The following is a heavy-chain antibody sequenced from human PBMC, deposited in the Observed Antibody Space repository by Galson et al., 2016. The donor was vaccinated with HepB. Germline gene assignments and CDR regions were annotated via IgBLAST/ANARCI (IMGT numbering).Heavy chain of an antibody. CDR1: GFNFNRYS. CDR3: ARDSRFGTLDAFDI. Sequence: SLRLSCAGSGFNFNRYSMNWVRQAPGKGLEWVSSISSSSIYIFYAGSLKGRFTISRDNAKESLYLQMNSLRAEDTAVYYCARDSRFGTLDAFDIWGQGTMVTVSS. D-gene: IGHD3-10*01. CDR2: ISSSSIYI. J-gene: IGHJ3*02. V-gene: IGHV3-21*01.